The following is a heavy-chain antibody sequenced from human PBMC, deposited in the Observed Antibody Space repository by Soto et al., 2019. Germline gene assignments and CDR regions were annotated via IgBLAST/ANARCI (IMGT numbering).Heavy chain of an antibody. J-gene: IGHJ4*02. CDR1: VGTFSSYA. V-gene: IGHV1-69*13. Sequence: ASVKVSFKTSVGTFSSYAISWVRQSPRQGLEWMGGIIPMFGTANYAQKFQGRVTITADESTSTAYMELSSLRSEDTAVYYCAAVLRFLEWLSYFDYWGQGTLVTVSS. D-gene: IGHD3-3*01. CDR3: AAVLRFLEWLSYFDY. CDR2: IIPMFGTA.